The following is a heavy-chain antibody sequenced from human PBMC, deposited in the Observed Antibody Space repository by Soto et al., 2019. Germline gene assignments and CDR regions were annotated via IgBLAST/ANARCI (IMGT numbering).Heavy chain of an antibody. D-gene: IGHD1-26*01. CDR2: IDPSDSST. V-gene: IGHV5-10-1*01. Sequence: GESLKISCKGSGYSFTTYWISWVRQMPGKGLEWMGRIDPSDSSTNYSPSFQGHVTLSADKSISTAYLQWSSLKASDTAMYYCARSAGSAPLLDGLDVWGQGTTVTVSS. J-gene: IGHJ6*02. CDR3: ARSAGSAPLLDGLDV. CDR1: GYSFTTYW.